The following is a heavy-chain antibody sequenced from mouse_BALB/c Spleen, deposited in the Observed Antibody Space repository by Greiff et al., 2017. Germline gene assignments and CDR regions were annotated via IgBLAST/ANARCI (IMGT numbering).Heavy chain of an antibody. CDR2: IYPGGGYT. V-gene: IGHV1-63*02. CDR3: ARSEELGRRGYYAMDY. Sequence: QVQLKESGAELVRPGTSVKISCKASGYTFTNYWLGWVKQRPGHGLEWIGDIYPGGGYTNYNEKFKGKATLTADTSSSTAYMQLSSLTSEDSAVYFCARSEELGRRGYYAMDYWGQGTSVTVSS. CDR1: GYTFTNYW. J-gene: IGHJ4*01. D-gene: IGHD4-1*01.